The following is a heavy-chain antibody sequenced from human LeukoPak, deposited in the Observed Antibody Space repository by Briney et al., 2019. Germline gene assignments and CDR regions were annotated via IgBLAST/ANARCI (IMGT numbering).Heavy chain of an antibody. D-gene: IGHD4-11*01. CDR1: GFTFSSYW. CDR2: IKHDGSEK. CDR3: ARVTTVTRYLFDY. J-gene: IGHJ4*02. Sequence: GGSLRLSCAASGFTFSSYWMTWVRQAPGKGLEWVANIKHDGSEKYYVDSVKGRFTISRDNAKNSLDVQMNSLRAEDTAVYYCARVTTVTRYLFDYWGQGTLVTVSS. V-gene: IGHV3-7*01.